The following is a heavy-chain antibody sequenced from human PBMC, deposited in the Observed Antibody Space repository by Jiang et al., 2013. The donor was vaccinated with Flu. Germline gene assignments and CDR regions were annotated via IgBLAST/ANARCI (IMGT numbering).Heavy chain of an antibody. CDR1: GDSVSSNSAA. Sequence: QTLSLTCAISGDSVSSNSAAWNWIRQSPSRGLEWLGRTYYRSKWYNDYAVSVKSRITINPDTSKNQFSLQLNSVTPEDTAVYYCARQGGIAVAGLKGSNWFDPWGQGTLVTVSS. D-gene: IGHD6-19*01. J-gene: IGHJ5*02. CDR3: ARQGGIAVAGLKGSNWFDP. V-gene: IGHV6-1*01. CDR2: TYYRSKWYN.